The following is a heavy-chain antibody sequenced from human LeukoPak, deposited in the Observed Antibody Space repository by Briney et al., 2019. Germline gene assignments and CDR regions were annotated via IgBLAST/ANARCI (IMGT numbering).Heavy chain of an antibody. D-gene: IGHD2-21*02. CDR1: GFTFSDYG. J-gene: IGHJ4*02. CDR3: AKEPDAYCGGDCYSSFDY. CDR2: IRYGGSNK. Sequence: GGSLRLSCAASGFTFSDYGMHWVRQAPGKGLEWVAFIRYGGSNKYYADSVKGRFTISRDNSKNTLYLQMNSLRAEDTAVYYCAKEPDAYCGGDCYSSFDYWGQGTLVTVSS. V-gene: IGHV3-30*02.